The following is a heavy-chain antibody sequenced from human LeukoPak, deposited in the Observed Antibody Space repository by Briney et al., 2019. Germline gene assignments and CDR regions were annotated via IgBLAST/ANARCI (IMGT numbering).Heavy chain of an antibody. CDR3: ASSLQVEMATMRIDY. J-gene: IGHJ4*02. V-gene: IGHV1-24*01. CDR1: GYTLTELS. D-gene: IGHD5-24*01. CDR2: FDPEDGET. Sequence: GASVKVSCKVSGYTLTELSMRWVRQAPGKGLEWMGGFDPEDGETIYAQKFQGRVTMTTDRSTSTAYMELRSLRSDDTAVYYCASSLQVEMATMRIDYWGQGTLVTVSS.